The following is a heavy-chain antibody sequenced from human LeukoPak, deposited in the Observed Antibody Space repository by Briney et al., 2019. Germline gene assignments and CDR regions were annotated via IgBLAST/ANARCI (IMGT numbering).Heavy chain of an antibody. V-gene: IGHV1-69*13. J-gene: IGHJ3*02. CDR1: GGTFSTYA. D-gene: IGHD5-12*01. CDR3: ATVGQTINGDAFDI. Sequence: ASVKVSCKASGGTFSTYAISWVRQAPGQGPEWMGGIIPIFGTAKYAQKFQGRVTITADESASTAYMELSSLRSEDTAVYYCATVGQTINGDAFDIWGQGTMVTVSS. CDR2: IIPIFGTA.